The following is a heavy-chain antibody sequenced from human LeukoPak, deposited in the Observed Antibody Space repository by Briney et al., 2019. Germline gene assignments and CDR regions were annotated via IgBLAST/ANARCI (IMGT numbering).Heavy chain of an antibody. D-gene: IGHD3-10*01. Sequence: SETLSLTCTVSGGSISSYYWSWIRQPPGKGLEWIGYIYYSGSTNYNPSLKSRVTISVDTSKNQFSLKLSSVTAADTAVYYCARDPGLRGDYWGQGTLVTVSS. J-gene: IGHJ4*02. CDR2: IYYSGST. CDR1: GGSISSYY. CDR3: ARDPGLRGDY. V-gene: IGHV4-59*12.